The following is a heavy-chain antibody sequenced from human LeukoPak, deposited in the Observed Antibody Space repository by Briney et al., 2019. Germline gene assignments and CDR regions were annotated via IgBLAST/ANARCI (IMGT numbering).Heavy chain of an antibody. CDR2: IKIDGSEK. Sequence: GGSLRLSCEGSGFTFSNYWMGWVRQAPGKGLQWVANIKIDGSEKYYVDSVKGRFTISRDNAKSSLYLQMNSLRAEDTAVYYCATYSSLNRREFQYWGQGTLLTVSS. D-gene: IGHD3-22*01. J-gene: IGHJ1*01. CDR3: ATYSSLNRREFQY. CDR1: GFTFSNYW. V-gene: IGHV3-7*01.